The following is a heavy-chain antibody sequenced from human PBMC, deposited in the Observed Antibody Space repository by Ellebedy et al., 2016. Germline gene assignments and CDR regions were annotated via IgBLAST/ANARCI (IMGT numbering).Heavy chain of an antibody. CDR1: GYTFTSYG. V-gene: IGHV1-18*01. D-gene: IGHD5-18*01. Sequence: ASVKVSCXASGYTFTSYGISWVRQAPGQGLEWMGWISAYNGNTNYAQKLQGRVAMTTDTSTSTAYMELRSLRSDDTAVYYCARDDPGDTAQRWFDPWGQGTPVTVSS. J-gene: IGHJ5*02. CDR2: ISAYNGNT. CDR3: ARDDPGDTAQRWFDP.